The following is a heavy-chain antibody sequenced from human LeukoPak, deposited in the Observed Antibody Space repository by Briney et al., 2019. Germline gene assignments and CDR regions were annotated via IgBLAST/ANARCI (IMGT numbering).Heavy chain of an antibody. J-gene: IGHJ4*02. D-gene: IGHD2-2*01. V-gene: IGHV6-1*01. CDR3: ANHLACGSMSCPPFDT. CDR1: GDSVSSNSAA. CDR2: TYYRSKWYN. Sequence: SQTLSLTCAISGDSVSSNSAAWNWIRQSPSRGLEWLGRTYYRSKWYNDYAVSVKSRITINPDTSKNQFSLQLNSVTPEDTAVYYCANHLACGSMSCPPFDTWGQGTLVTVSS.